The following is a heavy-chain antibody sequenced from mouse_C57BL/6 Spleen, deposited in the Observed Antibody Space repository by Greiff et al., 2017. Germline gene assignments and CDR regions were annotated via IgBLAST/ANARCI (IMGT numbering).Heavy chain of an antibody. D-gene: IGHD3-2*02. CDR1: GYAFSSYW. CDR2: FYPGDGDT. J-gene: IGHJ2*01. V-gene: IGHV1-80*01. CDR3: AGSGRAGPYYFDY. Sequence: VQLQQSGAELVKPGASVKISCKASGYAFSSYWMNWVKQRPGKGLEWIGQFYPGDGDTNYNGKFKGKATLTADKSSSTAYMQLSSLTSEDSAVYYCAGSGRAGPYYFDYWGQGTTLTVSS.